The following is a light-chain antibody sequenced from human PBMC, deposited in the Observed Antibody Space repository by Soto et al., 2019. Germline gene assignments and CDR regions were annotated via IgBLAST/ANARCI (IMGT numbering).Light chain of an antibody. V-gene: IGLV2-23*01. J-gene: IGLJ2*01. CDR3: WSYACSNTSVV. CDR2: EGS. Sequence: QSALTQPASVSGSPGQSITISCTGTSSDVGSYNLVSWYQQHPGKAPKLMIYEGSKRPSWVSNRFSGSKTGNTASLTISGFQAEYEADYNCWSYACSNTSVVFSGGTKLAV. CDR1: SSDVGSYNL.